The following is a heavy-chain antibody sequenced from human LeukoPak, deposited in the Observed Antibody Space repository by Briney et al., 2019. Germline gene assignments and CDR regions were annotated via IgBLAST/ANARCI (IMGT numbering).Heavy chain of an antibody. J-gene: IGHJ6*03. D-gene: IGHD6-13*01. Sequence: GGSLRLSCAASGFTFSTYAASWVRQAPGKGLEWVSVTNGGGGSKDYADSVKGRFTISKDNDKNTLYLQMNSLRAEDTATYYCAKGGSSSWFWDYMDVWGKGATVTVSS. CDR3: AKGGSSSWFWDYMDV. V-gene: IGHV3-23*01. CDR1: GFTFSTYA. CDR2: TNGGGGSK.